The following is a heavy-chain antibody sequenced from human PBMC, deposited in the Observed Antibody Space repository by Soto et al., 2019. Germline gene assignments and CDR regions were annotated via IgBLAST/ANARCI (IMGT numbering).Heavy chain of an antibody. V-gene: IGHV4-31*02. D-gene: IGHD2-21*01. CDR2: MYHSGSP. CDR3: ASTRRSVVGLNLEDTAFDP. CDR1: GGXISTGDLS. Sequence: LTXTXXGGXISTGDLSWSWIRQHPGKGLEWIGDMYHSGSPYYNPALKCRLTITVDPAKSQCSLRLSSLTASDTAVYDCASTRRSVVGLNLEDTAFDPWGQANLFIVPS. J-gene: IGHJ5*02.